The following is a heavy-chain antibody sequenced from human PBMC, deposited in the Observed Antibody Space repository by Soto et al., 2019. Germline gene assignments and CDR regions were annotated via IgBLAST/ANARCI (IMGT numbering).Heavy chain of an antibody. D-gene: IGHD6-19*01. J-gene: IGHJ4*02. Sequence: GGSLRLSCAASGFTVTSHYMSWVRQAPGKGLEWVSVIYSDGSTYSADSVKDRFTISRDNSKNTLYLQMNSLRAEDTAMYYCARVSVAVPGTLDYWGQGTLVTVSS. V-gene: IGHV3-66*01. CDR1: GFTVTSHY. CDR3: ARVSVAVPGTLDY. CDR2: IYSDGST.